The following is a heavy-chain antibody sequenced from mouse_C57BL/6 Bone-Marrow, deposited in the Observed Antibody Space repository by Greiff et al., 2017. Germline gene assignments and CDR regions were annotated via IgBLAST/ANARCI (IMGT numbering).Heavy chain of an antibody. CDR1: GFTFSSYG. J-gene: IGHJ3*01. D-gene: IGHD1-1*01. V-gene: IGHV5-6*01. CDR3: ARQEYYGSSPFAY. Sequence: EVMLVESGGDLVKPGGSLKLSCAASGFTFSSYGMSWVRQTPDKRLEWVATISRDNAKNTLYLQMSSLKSEDTAMYYCARQEYYGSSPFAYWGQGTLVTVSA.